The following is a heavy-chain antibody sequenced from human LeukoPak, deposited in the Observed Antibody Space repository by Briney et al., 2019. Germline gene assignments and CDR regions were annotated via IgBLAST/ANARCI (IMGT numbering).Heavy chain of an antibody. CDR2: INGDGRDK. V-gene: IGHV3-7*01. D-gene: IGHD3-9*01. J-gene: IGHJ4*02. CDR3: ARGVDSAIDW. CDR1: GLIFSSYW. Sequence: GGSLRLSCAASGLIFSSYWMNRVRQAPGKGLEWVANINGDGRDKYYVGSVRGRFTISRDNADNALYLQMNSLRGDDTAVYYCARGVDSAIDWWGQGTLVTVSS.